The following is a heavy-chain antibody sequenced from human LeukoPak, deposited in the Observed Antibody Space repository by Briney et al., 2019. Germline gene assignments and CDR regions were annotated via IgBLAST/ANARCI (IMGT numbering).Heavy chain of an antibody. D-gene: IGHD3-10*01. V-gene: IGHV2-5*01. CDR2: IYWNDDK. J-gene: IGHJ4*02. CDR3: AHTGGLWFGELPDF. Sequence: SWVRQPPGKALEWLGIIYWNDDKRYSPSLKSRLTITKDTSKNQVVLTMTHMDPVDTATYYCAHTGGLWFGELPDFWGQGTLVTVSS.